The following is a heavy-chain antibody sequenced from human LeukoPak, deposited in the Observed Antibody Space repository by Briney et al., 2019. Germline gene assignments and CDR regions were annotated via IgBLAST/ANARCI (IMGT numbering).Heavy chain of an antibody. CDR1: GFTFSGHN. D-gene: IGHD6-13*01. Sequence: QPGGSLRLSCAASGFTFSGHNMNWVRQAPGKGLEWISFVSISSGTIYYADSVNGRFRISRDNAKSSLDLEMNSLRAEDTAVYYCASGGFIAAAGPPISAFDIWGQGTMVTVSS. CDR3: ASGGFIAAAGPPISAFDI. V-gene: IGHV3-48*04. J-gene: IGHJ3*02. CDR2: VSISSGTI.